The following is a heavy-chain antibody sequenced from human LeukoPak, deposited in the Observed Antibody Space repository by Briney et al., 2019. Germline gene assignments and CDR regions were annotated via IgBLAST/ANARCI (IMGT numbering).Heavy chain of an antibody. CDR2: INPNSGGT. J-gene: IGHJ6*03. D-gene: IGHD2-2*01. CDR1: GYTFTGYY. Sequence: GASVKVSCKASGYTFTGYYMHWVRQAPGQGLEWMGWINPNSGGTNYAQKFQGRVTMTRDPSISTAYMELSRLRSADTAVYYCARTIVVPAALYYYYYMDVWGKGTTVTVSS. V-gene: IGHV1-2*02. CDR3: ARTIVVPAALYYYYYMDV.